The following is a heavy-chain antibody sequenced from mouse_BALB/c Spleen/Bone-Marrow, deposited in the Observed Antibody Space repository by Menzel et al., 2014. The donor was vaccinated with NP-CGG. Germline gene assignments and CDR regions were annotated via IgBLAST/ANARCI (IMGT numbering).Heavy chain of an antibody. Sequence: EVKLVESGGGLVKPGGSLKLSCSASGFTFSSSIMSWVRQTPEKRLEWVATISTGGTYTYYPDSVKGRFTISRDNAKNTLYLQMSSLKSEDTAMYYCSREYGNCFDYWGQGTTLTVSS. D-gene: IGHD2-10*02. CDR2: ISTGGTYT. CDR1: GFTFSSSI. CDR3: SREYGNCFDY. V-gene: IGHV5-6-4*01. J-gene: IGHJ2*01.